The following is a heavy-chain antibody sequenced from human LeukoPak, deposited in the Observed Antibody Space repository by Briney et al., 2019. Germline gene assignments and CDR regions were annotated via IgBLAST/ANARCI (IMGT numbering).Heavy chain of an antibody. CDR1: GGSFSGYY. Sequence: SETLSLTCAVYGGSFSGYYWSWIRQPPGKGREWIGEINHSGSTNYNPSLKSRVTISVDTSKNQFSLKLSTVTAADAAEYDCARCLRYYYDRSADYWGQGTLVTVSS. CDR2: INHSGST. CDR3: ARCLRYYYDRSADY. J-gene: IGHJ4*02. D-gene: IGHD3-22*01. V-gene: IGHV4-34*01.